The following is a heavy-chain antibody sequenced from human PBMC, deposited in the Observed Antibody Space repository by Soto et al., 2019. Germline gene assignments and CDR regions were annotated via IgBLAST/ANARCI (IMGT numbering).Heavy chain of an antibody. J-gene: IGHJ4*02. D-gene: IGHD2-2*01. CDR3: AKARQSSTRYNLDV. Sequence: KGLEWVSGISGSGGGNLYYADSVKGRFTISRDNSKNTLYLQMNSLRAEDTAVYYCAKARQSSTRYNLDVWGQGSLDTVSS. V-gene: IGHV3-23*01. CDR2: ISGSGGGNL.